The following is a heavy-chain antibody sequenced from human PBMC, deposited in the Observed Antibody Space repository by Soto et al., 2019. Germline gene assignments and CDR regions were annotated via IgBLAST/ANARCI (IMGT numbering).Heavy chain of an antibody. CDR3: ARMDGDYNYYGLDV. D-gene: IGHD4-17*01. V-gene: IGHV2-26*01. CDR1: GFSLTNGRMG. CDR2: FFSDAER. Sequence: QVTLKESGPVLVKPTETLTLTCSVSGFSLTNGRMGVSWIRQPPGKALEWLAHFFSDAERSYSTSMQSRLNMYKDSSGSQVVLTMTNIALADTATYFCARMDGDYNYYGLDVWGHGIAVTVSS. J-gene: IGHJ6*02.